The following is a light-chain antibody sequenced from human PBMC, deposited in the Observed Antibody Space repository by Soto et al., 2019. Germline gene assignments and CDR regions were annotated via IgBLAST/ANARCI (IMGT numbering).Light chain of an antibody. CDR3: CSYTGTYDSVV. J-gene: IGLJ2*01. Sequence: QSVLTQPRSVSGSPGQSVTISCTGTSSDVGGYNFVSWYRQHPGKAPKLILYDVNKRPSGVPDRFSGSKSGNTASLTISWLQAEDEAQYYCCSYTGTYDSVVFVRGTKLTVL. CDR1: SSDVGGYNF. CDR2: DVN. V-gene: IGLV2-11*01.